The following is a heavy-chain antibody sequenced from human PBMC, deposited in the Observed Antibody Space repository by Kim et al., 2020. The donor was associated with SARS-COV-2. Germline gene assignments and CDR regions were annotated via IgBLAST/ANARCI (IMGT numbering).Heavy chain of an antibody. CDR1: RFTFSSSA. J-gene: IGHJ2*01. V-gene: IGHV3-23*01. CDR3: AKNVHLTSVTFLWYFDL. Sequence: GGSLRLSCVGSRFTFSSSAMTWVRQPPGKGLEWVSTIFGSGHGTYYSSSVRGRFIVSRDNSKNTLYLQMDNPRADETAIYYCAKNVHLTSVTFLWYFDLWGRGTSVTVSS. D-gene: IGHD2-2*01. CDR2: IFGSGHGT.